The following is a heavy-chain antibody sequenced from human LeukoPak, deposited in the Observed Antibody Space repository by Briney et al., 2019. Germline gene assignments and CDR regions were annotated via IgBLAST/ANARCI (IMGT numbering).Heavy chain of an antibody. CDR1: GGSISSYY. V-gene: IGHV4-59*08. Sequence: SETLSLACTVSGGSISSYYWSWIRQPPGKGLEWIGNIYYSGSTNYNPSLQSRVTISVDTSKNQFSLKLSSVTAADTAVYYCARQLSYGMDVWGQGTTVTISS. CDR2: IYYSGST. J-gene: IGHJ6*02. CDR3: ARQLSYGMDV.